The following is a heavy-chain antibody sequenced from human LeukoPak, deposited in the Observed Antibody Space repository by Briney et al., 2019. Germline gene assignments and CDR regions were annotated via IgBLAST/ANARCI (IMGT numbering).Heavy chain of an antibody. V-gene: IGHV4-38-2*02. J-gene: IGHJ4*02. CDR3: ARVIAAAGGFDY. D-gene: IGHD6-13*01. Sequence: SETLSLTCTVSGGSISGYYWGWIRQPPGKGLEWIGSIYHSGSTYYNPSLKSRVTISVDTSKNQFSLKLSSVTAADTAVYYCARVIAAAGGFDYWGQGTLVTVSS. CDR1: GGSISGYY. CDR2: IYHSGST.